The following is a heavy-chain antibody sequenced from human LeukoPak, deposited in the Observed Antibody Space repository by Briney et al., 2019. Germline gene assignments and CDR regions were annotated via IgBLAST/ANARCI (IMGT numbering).Heavy chain of an antibody. Sequence: PSETLSLTCAVYGGSFSGYYWSWIRQPQGKGLEWIGYIYYSGSTNYNPSLKSRVTISVDTSKNQFSLKLSSVTAADTAVYYCARGLLDGYTHPAAFDIWGQGTMVTVSS. D-gene: IGHD5-24*01. CDR3: ARGLLDGYTHPAAFDI. V-gene: IGHV4-59*01. CDR2: IYYSGST. CDR1: GGSFSGYY. J-gene: IGHJ3*02.